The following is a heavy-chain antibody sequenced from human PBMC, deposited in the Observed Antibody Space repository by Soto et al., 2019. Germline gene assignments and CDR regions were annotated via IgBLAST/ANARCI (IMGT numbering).Heavy chain of an antibody. CDR3: ARPYYCYYGMDV. V-gene: IGHV4-39*01. CDR2: IYYSGST. J-gene: IGHJ6*02. Sequence: PSESLHLACTVSVGSVSSSSYYWGWIRQPPGKALEWIGSIYYSGSTYYNPSLKSRVTISVDTSKNQFSLKLSSVTAADTAVYYCARPYYCYYGMDVWGQGTTVTVSS. CDR1: VGSVSSSSYY.